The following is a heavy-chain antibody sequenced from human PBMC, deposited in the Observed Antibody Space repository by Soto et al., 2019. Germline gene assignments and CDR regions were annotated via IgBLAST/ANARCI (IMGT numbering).Heavy chain of an antibody. J-gene: IGHJ6*02. CDR1: GYTFTSYD. Sequence: QVQLVQSGAEVKKPGASVKVSCKASGYTFTSYDINWVRQATGQGLEWMGWMNRNSGNTGYAQKFQGRVTMTRNTSISTAYMELSSLRSEDTAVYYCARGDQYNWNYRHYYGMDVWGQGTTVTVSS. CDR2: MNRNSGNT. V-gene: IGHV1-8*01. CDR3: ARGDQYNWNYRHYYGMDV. D-gene: IGHD1-7*01.